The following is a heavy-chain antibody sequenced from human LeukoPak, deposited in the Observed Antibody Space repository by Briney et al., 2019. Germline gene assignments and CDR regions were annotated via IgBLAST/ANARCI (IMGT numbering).Heavy chain of an antibody. CDR2: ISGSGGST. Sequence: GGSLRLSCAASGFTFSSYAMSWVRQAPGKGLEWVSAISGSGGSTYYADSVKGRFTISRDNSKNTLYLQVNSLRAEDTAVYYCAKDLDGSGRYYADYWGQGTPVTVSS. J-gene: IGHJ4*02. CDR3: AKDLDGSGRYYADY. D-gene: IGHD3-10*01. CDR1: GFTFSSYA. V-gene: IGHV3-23*01.